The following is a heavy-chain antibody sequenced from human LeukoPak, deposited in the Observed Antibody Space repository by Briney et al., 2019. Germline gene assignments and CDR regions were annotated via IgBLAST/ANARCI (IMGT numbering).Heavy chain of an antibody. D-gene: IGHD1-26*01. CDR1: GFTVSSNY. V-gene: IGHV3-53*05. J-gene: IGHJ4*02. CDR3: ARPVGATTLFDY. CDR2: IYSGGST. Sequence: GGSLRLSCAASGFTVSSNYMSWVRQAPGKGLEWVSVIYSGGSTYYADSVKGRFTISRDNSKNTLYLQMNSLRAEDTAVYYCARPVGATTLFDYWGQGTLVTVSS.